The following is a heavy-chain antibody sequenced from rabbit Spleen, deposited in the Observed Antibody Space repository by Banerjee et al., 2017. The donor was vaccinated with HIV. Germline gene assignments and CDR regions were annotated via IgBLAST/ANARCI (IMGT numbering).Heavy chain of an antibody. CDR2: IDPVFGIT. Sequence: QSLEESGGDLVKPGASLTLTCTASGLSFSTTYNMCWVRQVPGKGLEWIGYIDPVFGITYYANWVNGRFSISRENAQNTVFLQMTSLTAADTATYFCARDGAGGSYFALWGQGTLVTVS. CDR3: ARDGAGGSYFAL. V-gene: IGHV1S40*01. CDR1: GLSFSTTYN. J-gene: IGHJ4*01. D-gene: IGHD8-1*01.